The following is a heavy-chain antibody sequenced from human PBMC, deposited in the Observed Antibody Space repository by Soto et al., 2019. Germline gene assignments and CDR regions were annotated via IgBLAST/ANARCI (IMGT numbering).Heavy chain of an antibody. V-gene: IGHV4-34*01. CDR2: INHSGST. Sequence: QVQLQQWGAGLLKPSETLSLTCAVYGGSFSGYYWSWIRQPPGEGLEWIGEINHSGSTNYNPSLKRRVTLSVDTSQSQFSPKLSSVAAADTAVHYCERGGNSDYVWWGQGALVTVSS. D-gene: IGHD5-12*01. CDR1: GGSFSGYY. J-gene: IGHJ4*02. CDR3: ERGGNSDYVW.